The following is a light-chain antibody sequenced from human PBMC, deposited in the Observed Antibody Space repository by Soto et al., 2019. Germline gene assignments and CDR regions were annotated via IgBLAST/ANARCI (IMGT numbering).Light chain of an antibody. V-gene: IGLV2-14*01. CDR1: SGDVGGYNY. Sequence: QSALTQPASVSGSPGQSITISCTGTSGDVGGYNYVSWYQQHPGKAPKLMIYDVSNRPSGVSNRFSGSKSGNTASLTISGLQAEDEADYYCGSYTSSSTLGVFGTGTKLTVL. CDR3: GSYTSSSTLGV. J-gene: IGLJ1*01. CDR2: DVS.